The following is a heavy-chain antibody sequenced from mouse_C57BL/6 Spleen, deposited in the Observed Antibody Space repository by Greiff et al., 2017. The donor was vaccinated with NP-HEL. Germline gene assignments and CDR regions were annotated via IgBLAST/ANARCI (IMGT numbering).Heavy chain of an antibody. CDR1: GFSLTSYG. CDR2: IWRGGST. D-gene: IGHD1-1*01. J-gene: IGHJ4*01. CDR3: AKNAVVAYYAMDY. Sequence: VKLVESGPGLVQPSQSLSITCTVSGFSLTSYGVHWVRQSPGKGLEWLGVIWRGGSTDYNAAFMSRLSITKDNSKSQVFFKMNSLQADDTAIYYCAKNAVVAYYAMDYWGQGTSVTVSS. V-gene: IGHV2-5*01.